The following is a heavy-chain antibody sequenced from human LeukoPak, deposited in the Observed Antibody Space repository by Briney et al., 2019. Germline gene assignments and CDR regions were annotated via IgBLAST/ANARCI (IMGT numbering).Heavy chain of an antibody. D-gene: IGHD2-15*01. J-gene: IGHJ4*02. Sequence: ASVKVSCKDSGGTFSSYSISWVRQAPGQGLEWMGGIMPIFGTANYAQKFQGRVTIPADESTSTAYMELSSLRSEDTAVYYCARGRVMAGYCSGGSCYSGAYWGQGTLVTVSS. CDR1: GGTFSSYS. V-gene: IGHV1-69*13. CDR3: ARGRVMAGYCSGGSCYSGAY. CDR2: IMPIFGTA.